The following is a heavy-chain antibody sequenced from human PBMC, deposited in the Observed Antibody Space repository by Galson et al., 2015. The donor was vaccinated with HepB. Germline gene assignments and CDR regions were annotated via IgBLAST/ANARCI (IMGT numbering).Heavy chain of an antibody. J-gene: IGHJ4*02. V-gene: IGHV3-23*01. CDR1: GFTFSSYA. D-gene: IGHD6-19*01. Sequence: SLRLSSAASGFTFSSYAMSWVRQAPGKGLEWVSAISGSGGSTYYADSVKGRFTISRDNSKNTLYLQMNSLRAEDTAVYYCAKGSNGGLMQIVAGTFYFDYWGQGTLVTVSS. CDR3: AKGSNGGLMQIVAGTFYFDY. CDR2: ISGSGGST.